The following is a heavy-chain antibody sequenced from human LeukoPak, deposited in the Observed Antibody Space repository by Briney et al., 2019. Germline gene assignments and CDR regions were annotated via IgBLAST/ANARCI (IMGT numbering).Heavy chain of an antibody. CDR3: VRKPHTYLYYYGMDV. CDR1: GGSFVGYY. CDR2: INHSGST. J-gene: IGHJ6*02. D-gene: IGHD3-16*01. Sequence: SETLSLTCAVYGGSFVGYYWSWIRQPPGKGLEWIGEINHSGSTNYNPSLKSRVTISVDTSKNQFSLKLSSVTAADTAVYYCVRKPHTYLYYYGMDVWGQGTTVTVSS. V-gene: IGHV4-34*01.